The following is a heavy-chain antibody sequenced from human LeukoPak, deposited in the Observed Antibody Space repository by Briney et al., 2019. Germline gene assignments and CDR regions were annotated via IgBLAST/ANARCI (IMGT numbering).Heavy chain of an antibody. Sequence: GGSLRLSCTASGFSFNNAWMTWVRQASGKGLEWVGRIKRISDGGTTDYAAPVKGRFTISRDDSKNTMYLQMNSLKTEDAAVYYCTTDVEYCSGGTCYGRGGNWFDPWGQGTLVTVSA. CDR1: GFSFNNAW. CDR3: TTDVEYCSGGTCYGRGGNWFDP. J-gene: IGHJ5*02. D-gene: IGHD2-15*01. CDR2: IKRISDGGTT. V-gene: IGHV3-15*01.